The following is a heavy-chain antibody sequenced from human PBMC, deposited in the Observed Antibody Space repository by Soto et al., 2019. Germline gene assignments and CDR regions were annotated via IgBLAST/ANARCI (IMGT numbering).Heavy chain of an antibody. CDR1: GYTFTGYY. V-gene: IGHV1-2*02. CDR2: INPNSGGT. CDR3: ARVYLRNIRGNCSGGSCYRGDIYFQH. J-gene: IGHJ1*01. Sequence: ASVKVSCKASGYTFTGYYMHWVRQAPGQGXEWMGWINPNSGGTNYAQKFQGRGTMTRDTSISTAYMELSRLRSDDTAVYYCARVYLRNIRGNCSGGSCYRGDIYFQHWGQGTLVTVSS. D-gene: IGHD2-15*01.